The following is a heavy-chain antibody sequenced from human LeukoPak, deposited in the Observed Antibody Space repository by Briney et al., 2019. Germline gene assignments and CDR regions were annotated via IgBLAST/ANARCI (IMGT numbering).Heavy chain of an antibody. CDR2: ISSNGGST. CDR3: VKLPYSDTSAYYVDY. CDR1: GFTFSTSA. D-gene: IGHD3-22*01. V-gene: IGHV3-64D*06. J-gene: IGHJ4*02. Sequence: GGSLRLSCSASGFTFSTSAIHWVRPAPGKGLEYGSAISSNGGSTYYAGSVKGRFTISRDNSKNTLSLQMSSLRPEDTAVYYCVKLPYSDTSAYYVDYWGQGTLVTVSS.